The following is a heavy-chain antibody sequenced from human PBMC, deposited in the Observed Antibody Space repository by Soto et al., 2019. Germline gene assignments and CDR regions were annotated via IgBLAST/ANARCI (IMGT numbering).Heavy chain of an antibody. Sequence: ASVKVSCTAYGYTFASCAMRCLRHAPGQKIEWIGWINTGNGNTKYSQKFQGRVTITADKSTSTAYMELSSLRSEDTAVYYCARRPGIAVAGAKRPQNYGMDVWGQGTTVTVSS. CDR1: GYTFASCA. D-gene: IGHD6-19*01. CDR2: INTGNGNT. J-gene: IGHJ6*02. V-gene: IGHV1-3*04. CDR3: ARRPGIAVAGAKRPQNYGMDV.